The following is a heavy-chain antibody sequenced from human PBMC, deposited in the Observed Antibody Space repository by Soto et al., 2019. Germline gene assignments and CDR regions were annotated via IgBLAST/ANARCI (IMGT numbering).Heavy chain of an antibody. CDR2: TYYRSKWYN. CDR3: AREQWNRDDDIKQWLVLSDWYYYYYMDV. D-gene: IGHD6-19*01. J-gene: IGHJ6*03. Sequence: SQTLSLTCAISGDSVSSNSAAWNWIRQSPSRGLEWLGRTYYRSKWYNDYAVSVKSRITINPDTSKNQFSLQLNSVTPEDTAVYYCAREQWNRDDDIKQWLVLSDWYYYYYMDVWGKGTTVTVSS. CDR1: GDSVSSNSAA. V-gene: IGHV6-1*01.